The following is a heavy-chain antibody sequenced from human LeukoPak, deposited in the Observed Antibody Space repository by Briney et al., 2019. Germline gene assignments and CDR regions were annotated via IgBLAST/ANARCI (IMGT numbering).Heavy chain of an antibody. CDR3: ARAGDSSGYSDY. Sequence: SETLSLTCTVSGGSISSSSYYWGWIRQPPGKGLKWIGSLYYSGSTYYNPSLQSRVTISVDTSKNQFSLKLSSVTAADTAVYYCARAGDSSGYSDYWGQGTLVTVSS. CDR1: GGSISSSSYY. V-gene: IGHV4-39*01. D-gene: IGHD3-22*01. J-gene: IGHJ4*02. CDR2: LYYSGST.